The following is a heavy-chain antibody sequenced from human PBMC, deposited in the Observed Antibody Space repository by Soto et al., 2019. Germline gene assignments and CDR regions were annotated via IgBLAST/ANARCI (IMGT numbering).Heavy chain of an antibody. CDR3: ARAYGSGSYHPIRV. CDR2: IYYSGST. V-gene: IGHV4-59*01. Sequence: SETLSLPCTVSGGSISSYDWSWIRQPPGKGLEWIGYIYYSGSTNYNPSLKSRVTISVDTSKNQFSLKLSSVTAADTAVYYCARAYGSGSYHPIRVWGQGTTVTVS. D-gene: IGHD3-10*01. J-gene: IGHJ6*02. CDR1: GGSISSYD.